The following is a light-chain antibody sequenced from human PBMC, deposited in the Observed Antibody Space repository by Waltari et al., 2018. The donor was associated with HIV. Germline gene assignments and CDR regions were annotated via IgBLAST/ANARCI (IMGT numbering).Light chain of an antibody. CDR3: LQARQTPWT. V-gene: IGKV2-28*01. Sequence: DIMMSKFQLSLPVTHGEPAYISCKSTQSLLHSNGYNFLDWYFQRPGHSPQLLIYMASYRASGVPDRISGSGSGTNFTLRIGRVATEDVGVYYCLQARQTPWTFGQGTKVEI. J-gene: IGKJ1*01. CDR1: QSLLHSNGYNF. CDR2: MAS.